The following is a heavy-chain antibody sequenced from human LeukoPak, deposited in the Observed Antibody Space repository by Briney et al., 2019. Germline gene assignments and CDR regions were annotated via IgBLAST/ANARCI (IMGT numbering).Heavy chain of an antibody. V-gene: IGHV4-34*01. J-gene: IGHJ5*02. CDR2: INHSGST. Sequence: PSETLSLTCAVYGGSFSGYYWSWIRQPQGKGLEWIGEINHSGSTNYNPSLKSRVTISVDTSKNQFSLKLSSVTAADTAVYYCARERGLEITMVRGVHEYNWFDPWGQGTLVTVSS. CDR1: GGSFSGYY. CDR3: ARERGLEITMVRGVHEYNWFDP. D-gene: IGHD3-10*01.